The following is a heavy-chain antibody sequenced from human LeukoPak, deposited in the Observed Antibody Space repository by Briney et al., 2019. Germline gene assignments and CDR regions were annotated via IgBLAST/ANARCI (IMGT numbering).Heavy chain of an antibody. V-gene: IGHV4-34*13. D-gene: IGHD1-1*01. CDR2: INHSGST. CDR3: ARSRGTY. CDR1: GGSFXXYY. Sequence: YGGSFXXYYWSWVRXPPGKGLERIGEINHSGSTNYNPSLKSRVTISVDTSKNQFSLKLSSVTAADTAVYYCARSRGTYWGQGTLVTVSS. J-gene: IGHJ4*02.